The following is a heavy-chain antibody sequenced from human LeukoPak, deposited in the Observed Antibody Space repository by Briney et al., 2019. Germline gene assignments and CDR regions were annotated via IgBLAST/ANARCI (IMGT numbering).Heavy chain of an antibody. CDR3: ARTDTAMPLSFDY. Sequence: SQTLSLTCAISGDSVSRTNIAWNWIRQSPSRGLEWLGRTYYRSKWYNDYAVSVQSRIIINPDTSKNQFSLQLNSVTPEDTAVYYCARTDTAMPLSFDYWGQGTLVTVSS. J-gene: IGHJ4*02. CDR1: GDSVSRTNIA. D-gene: IGHD5-18*01. V-gene: IGHV6-1*01. CDR2: TYYRSKWYN.